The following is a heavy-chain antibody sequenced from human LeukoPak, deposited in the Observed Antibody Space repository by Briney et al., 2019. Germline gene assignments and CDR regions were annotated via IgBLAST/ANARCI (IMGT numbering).Heavy chain of an antibody. J-gene: IGHJ6*02. CDR1: GFTFSSYW. Sequence: GGSLRLSCAASGFTFSSYWMSWVRQAPGKGLEWVANIKQDGSEKYYVDSVKGRFTISRDNAKNSLYLQMNSLRAEDTAVYYCASENGQQLGPYYYYYGMDVWGQGTTVTVSS. CDR2: IKQDGSEK. V-gene: IGHV3-7*01. D-gene: IGHD6-13*01. CDR3: ASENGQQLGPYYYYYGMDV.